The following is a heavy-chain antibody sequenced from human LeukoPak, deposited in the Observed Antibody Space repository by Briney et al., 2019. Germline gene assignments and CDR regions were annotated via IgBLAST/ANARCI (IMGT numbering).Heavy chain of an antibody. D-gene: IGHD2-15*01. J-gene: IGHJ4*02. Sequence: GESLKISCKGSGYSFTSYWIGWVRQMPGKGLEWMGIIYPGDSDTRYSPSFQGQVTISADKSISTAYLQWSSLKASDTAMYYCARHKYCSGGSCYSFYYFDYWGQGTLVTVSS. CDR3: ARHKYCSGGSCYSFYYFDY. CDR2: IYPGDSDT. CDR1: GYSFTSYW. V-gene: IGHV5-51*01.